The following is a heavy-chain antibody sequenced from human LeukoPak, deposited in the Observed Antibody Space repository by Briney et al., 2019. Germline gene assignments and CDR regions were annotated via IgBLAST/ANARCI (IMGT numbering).Heavy chain of an antibody. D-gene: IGHD3-22*01. Sequence: SETLSLTCTVSGGSISSSSYYWGWIRQPAGKGLEWIGRIYTSGSTNYNPSLKSRVTMSVDTSKNQFSLKLSSVTAADTTVYYCARDLGMIGHYWGQGTLVTVSS. J-gene: IGHJ4*02. CDR2: IYTSGST. V-gene: IGHV4-61*02. CDR1: GGSISSSSYY. CDR3: ARDLGMIGHY.